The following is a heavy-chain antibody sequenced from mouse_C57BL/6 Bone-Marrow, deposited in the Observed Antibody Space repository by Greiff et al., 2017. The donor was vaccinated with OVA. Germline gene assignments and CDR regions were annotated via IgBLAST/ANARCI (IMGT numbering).Heavy chain of an antibody. Sequence: VQLQQSGPELVKPGASVKISCKASGYTFTDYYMNWVKQSPGKSLEWIGDIYPNNGGTSYNQKFKGKATLTVDKSSSPAYMELRSLTSEDSAVYYCERLYCGSSRWYFDVWGTGTTVTVSS. CDR3: ERLYCGSSRWYFDV. D-gene: IGHD1-1*01. J-gene: IGHJ1*03. CDR2: IYPNNGGT. CDR1: GYTFTDYY. V-gene: IGHV1-26*01.